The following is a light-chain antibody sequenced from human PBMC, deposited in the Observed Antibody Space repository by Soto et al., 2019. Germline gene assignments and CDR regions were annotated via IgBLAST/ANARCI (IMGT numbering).Light chain of an antibody. Sequence: DIQMTQSPSTLSASVGDRVTITCRASQSISSWLAWYQPKPGKAPKLLIYDASSLESGVPSRFSGSESGTEFTITISSLQPDDFATYYCQQYNSSSWTFGQRTKVEIK. V-gene: IGKV1-5*01. CDR1: QSISSW. J-gene: IGKJ1*01. CDR2: DAS. CDR3: QQYNSSSWT.